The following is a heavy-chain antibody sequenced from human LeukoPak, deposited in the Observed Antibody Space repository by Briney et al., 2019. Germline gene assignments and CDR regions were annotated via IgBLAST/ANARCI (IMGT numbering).Heavy chain of an antibody. J-gene: IGHJ3*02. V-gene: IGHV3-30*01. CDR3: ARFKVGTNTTQKNAFDI. CDR1: GFTFGGYA. Sequence: GGSLRLSCAASGFTFGGYAMSWVRQAPGKGLEWVAVISFDATKEYFGKSVKGRFTISRDNSKATLYLQMHRLRIEDTALYFCARFKVGTNTTQKNAFDIWGRGTEVAVSS. CDR2: ISFDATKE. D-gene: IGHD1-1*01.